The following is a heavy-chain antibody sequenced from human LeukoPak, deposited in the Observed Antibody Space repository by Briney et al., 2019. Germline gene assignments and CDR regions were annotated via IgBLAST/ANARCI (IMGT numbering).Heavy chain of an antibody. CDR3: AKEYGSGSYFTNWFDP. V-gene: IGHV3-23*01. CDR1: GFTFSSFA. Sequence: PGGSLRLSCAASGFTFSSFAMTCVRQAPGKGLEWVSAISGSGGSTYYADSVKGRFTISRDSSKNTLYLQMNSLRAEDTAVYYCAKEYGSGSYFTNWFDPWGQGTLVTVSS. D-gene: IGHD3-10*01. CDR2: ISGSGGST. J-gene: IGHJ5*02.